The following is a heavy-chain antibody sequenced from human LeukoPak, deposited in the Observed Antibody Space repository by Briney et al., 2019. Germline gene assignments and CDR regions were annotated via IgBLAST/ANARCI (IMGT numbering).Heavy chain of an antibody. V-gene: IGHV4-39*07. CDR1: GGFVTSNDFY. CDR3: ARGGNRSGCSPYNWFDP. Sequence: SETLSLTCTVSGGFVTSNDFYWGWIRQPPGVGLEWIGAAFYSGSTYYNPSLKSRATISVDTSKNQFSLKLTSVTAADTAVYYCARGGNRSGCSPYNWFDPWGQGTLVTVSS. J-gene: IGHJ5*02. D-gene: IGHD6-19*01. CDR2: AFYSGST.